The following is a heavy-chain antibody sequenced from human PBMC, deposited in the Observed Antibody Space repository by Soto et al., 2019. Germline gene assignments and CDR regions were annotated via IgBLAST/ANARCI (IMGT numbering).Heavy chain of an antibody. CDR1: GYTFSNYA. V-gene: IGHV1-3*01. J-gene: IGHJ4*02. CDR2: INAGNGKT. D-gene: IGHD1-26*01. CDR3: ARGITSGSFPPFDL. Sequence: ASVKVSCKASGYTFSNYAIHWVRQAPGQRLEWMGWINAGNGKTKSSQKFQGRVTITKDTSTSTAYMELSSLRSEDTAVYYCARGITSGSFPPFDLWGQGTLVTVSS.